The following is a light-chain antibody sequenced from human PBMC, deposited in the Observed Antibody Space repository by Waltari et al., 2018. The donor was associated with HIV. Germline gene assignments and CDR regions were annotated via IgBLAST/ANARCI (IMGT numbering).Light chain of an antibody. J-gene: IGLJ3*02. V-gene: IGLV2-23*01. CDR1: SSDVWRYNL. CDR2: EGI. CDR3: CSYAGSSNWV. Sequence: QSALTQPASVSGSPGQSITISCTGSSSDVWRYNLVSWYQQHPGKAPKLMIYEGINRPSGVSNRFSGSKSGNTASLTISGLQAEDEADYYCCSYAGSSNWVFGGGTKVTVL.